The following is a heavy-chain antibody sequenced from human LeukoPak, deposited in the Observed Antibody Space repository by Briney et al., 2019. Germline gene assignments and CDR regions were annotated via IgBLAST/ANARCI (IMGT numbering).Heavy chain of an antibody. J-gene: IGHJ4*02. D-gene: IGHD3-22*01. CDR1: GGSISSSSYY. CDR3: ARHGTSASYYETSYFDY. CDR2: IYYSGST. Sequence: SSETLSLTCTVSGGSISSSSYYWGWIRQPPGKGLEWIGSIYYSGSTYYNPSLKSRVTISVDTSKNQFSLKLSSVTAADTAVYYCARHGTSASYYETSYFDYWGQGTLVTVSS. V-gene: IGHV4-39*01.